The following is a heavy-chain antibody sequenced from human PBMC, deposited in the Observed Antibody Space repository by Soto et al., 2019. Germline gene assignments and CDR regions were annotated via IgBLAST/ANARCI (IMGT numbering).Heavy chain of an antibody. CDR3: ARGHIVLMVYAPAWFDP. D-gene: IGHD2-8*01. Sequence: ASVKVSWKASGYTFTSYAMHWVRQAPGQRLEWMGWINAGNGNTKYSQKFQGRVTITRDASASTAYMELSSLRSEDTAVYSCARGHIVLMVYAPAWFDPWGQGTLVTVSS. CDR2: INAGNGNT. CDR1: GYTFTSYA. J-gene: IGHJ5*02. V-gene: IGHV1-3*01.